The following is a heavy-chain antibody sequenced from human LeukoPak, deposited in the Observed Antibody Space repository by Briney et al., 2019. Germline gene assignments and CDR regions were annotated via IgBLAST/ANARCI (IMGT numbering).Heavy chain of an antibody. J-gene: IGHJ5*02. V-gene: IGHV1-18*01. CDR1: GYTFTSYG. Sequence: GASVKVSCKASGYTFTSYGISWVRQAPGQGLEWMGWVSAYNGNTNYAQKLQGRVTMTTDTSTSTAYMELRSLRSDDTAVYYCAGDSSSGGTNRFDPWGQGTLVTVSS. CDR2: VSAYNGNT. D-gene: IGHD6-6*01. CDR3: AGDSSSGGTNRFDP.